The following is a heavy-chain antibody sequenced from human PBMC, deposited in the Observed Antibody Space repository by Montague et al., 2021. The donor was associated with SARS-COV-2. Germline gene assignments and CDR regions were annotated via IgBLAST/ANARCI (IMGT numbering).Heavy chain of an antibody. Sequence: SETLSLTCAAYGGSFSGYHWSWIRRPPGKGLEWIGEVNHSGSTNYNPSLKSRVTISADTSKNQFSLRLNSVTAADTAVYYCARGLDADSIIVIVLAGACNWLDSWGQGTLVTVSS. CDR3: ARGLDADSIIVIVLAGACNWLDS. J-gene: IGHJ5*01. V-gene: IGHV4-34*01. CDR1: GGSFSGYH. CDR2: VNHSGST. D-gene: IGHD2/OR15-2a*01.